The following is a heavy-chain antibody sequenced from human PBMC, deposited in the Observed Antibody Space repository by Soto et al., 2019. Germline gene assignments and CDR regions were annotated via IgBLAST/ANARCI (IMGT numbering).Heavy chain of an antibody. D-gene: IGHD3-10*01. V-gene: IGHV5-10-1*01. J-gene: IGHJ6*02. CDR1: GYSFTSYW. CDR3: ASAYASGPCMDV. Sequence: SLKISCKGSGYSFTSYWISWVRQMPGKGLEWMGRIDPSDSYTNYSPSFQGHVTISADKSISTAYLQWSSLKASDTAMYYCASAYASGPCMDVWGQGTTVTVSS. CDR2: IDPSDSYT.